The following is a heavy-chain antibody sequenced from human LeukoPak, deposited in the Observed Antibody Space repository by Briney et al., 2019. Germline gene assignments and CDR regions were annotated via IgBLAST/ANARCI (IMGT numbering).Heavy chain of an antibody. CDR2: IIPIFGTA. J-gene: IGHJ4*02. CDR3: ASGGPLRFLEWLFPHFDY. CDR1: GGTFSSYA. D-gene: IGHD3-3*01. V-gene: IGHV1-69*13. Sequence: GASVKVSCKASGGTFSSYAISWVRQAPGQGLEWMGGIIPIFGTANYAQKFQGRVTITADESTSTAYMELSSLRSEDTAVYYCASGGPLRFLEWLFPHFDYWGQGTLVTVSS.